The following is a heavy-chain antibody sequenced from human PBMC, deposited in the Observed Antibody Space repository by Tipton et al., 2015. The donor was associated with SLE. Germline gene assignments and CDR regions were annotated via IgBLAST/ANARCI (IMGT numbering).Heavy chain of an antibody. CDR2: VHYNGNN. D-gene: IGHD7-27*01. Sequence: TLSLTCTVSGASISSYYWSWIRQPPGKGLEWIGYVHYNGNNHNNPSLKSRLTISLDRSKNQFSLNLRSVTATDTAVYYCARGAYDWGSYFVDSWGQGTLVSVSS. CDR3: ARGAYDWGSYFVDS. CDR1: GASISSYY. V-gene: IGHV4-59*01. J-gene: IGHJ5*01.